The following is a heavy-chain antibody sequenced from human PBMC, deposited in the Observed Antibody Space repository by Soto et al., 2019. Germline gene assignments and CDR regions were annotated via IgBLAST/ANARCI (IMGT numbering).Heavy chain of an antibody. CDR1: GFTFDDYA. Sequence: SLRLSCAASGFTFDDYAMHWVRQAPGKGLEWVSGISWNSGSIGYADSVKGRFTISRDNAKNSLYLQMNSLRAEDTALYYCAKDMGSGIAAAGPEHYFDYWGQGTLVTVSS. V-gene: IGHV3-9*01. J-gene: IGHJ4*02. CDR2: ISWNSGSI. D-gene: IGHD6-13*01. CDR3: AKDMGSGIAAAGPEHYFDY.